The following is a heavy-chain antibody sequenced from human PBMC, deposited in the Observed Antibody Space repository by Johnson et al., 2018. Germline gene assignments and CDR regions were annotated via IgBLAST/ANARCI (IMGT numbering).Heavy chain of an antibody. D-gene: IGHD3-16*01. CDR2: LSGSGGST. V-gene: IGHV3-23*04. J-gene: IGHJ6*03. CDR1: GFTFSSYA. Sequence: EVQLVESGGGLVQPGGSLRLSCAASGFTFSSYAMSWVRQAPGKGLEWVSALSGSGGSTYYADSVKGRFTISRDNSKNTLYLQMNSLRAEDTAVYYCAKEGRCWFWGEDDYYYRDGWGKGNTVTVSS. CDR3: AKEGRCWFWGEDDYYYRDG.